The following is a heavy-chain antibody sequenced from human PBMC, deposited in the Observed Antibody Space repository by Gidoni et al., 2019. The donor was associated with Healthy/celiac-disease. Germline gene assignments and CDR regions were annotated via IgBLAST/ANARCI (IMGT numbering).Heavy chain of an antibody. Sequence: EVQVLESGGGLVQPGGSLRLSCAASGFTFSTYDMSWVRQAPGKGLEWVASISGSGDSTYYADSVKGRFTISRDNSKNTLYLQMSSLRAEDTAVYYCAKETALFYGDYPWFDSWGQGTLVTVSS. CDR3: AKETALFYGDYPWFDS. J-gene: IGHJ5*01. CDR2: ISGSGDST. CDR1: GFTFSTYD. V-gene: IGHV3-23*01. D-gene: IGHD4-17*01.